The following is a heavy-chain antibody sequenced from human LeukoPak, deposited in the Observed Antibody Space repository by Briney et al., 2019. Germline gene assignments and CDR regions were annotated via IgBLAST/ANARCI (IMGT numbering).Heavy chain of an antibody. V-gene: IGHV3-74*01. CDR3: ARGDYFDY. Sequence: GGSLRLSCAASGFTFSSYAMSWVRQAPGKGLLWVSRIKSDGSSTSYADSVKGRFTISRDNAKNTLYLQMNSLRAEDTAVYYCARGDYFDYWGQGTLVTVSS. CDR2: IKSDGSST. CDR1: GFTFSSYA. J-gene: IGHJ4*02.